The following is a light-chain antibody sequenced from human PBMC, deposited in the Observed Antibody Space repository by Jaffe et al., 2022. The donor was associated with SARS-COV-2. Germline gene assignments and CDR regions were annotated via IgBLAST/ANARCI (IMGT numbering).Light chain of an antibody. CDR2: WAS. Sequence: DIVMTQSPDSLAVSLGERATINCKSSQAILHSSINKDYLAWFQQKQGQPPKLLIYWASTRESGVPDRFSGSGSGTDFTLTISSLQAEDVAVYYCQQYYNSRRTFGQGTKVEIK. J-gene: IGKJ1*01. V-gene: IGKV4-1*01. CDR1: QAILHSSINKDY. CDR3: QQYYNSRRT.